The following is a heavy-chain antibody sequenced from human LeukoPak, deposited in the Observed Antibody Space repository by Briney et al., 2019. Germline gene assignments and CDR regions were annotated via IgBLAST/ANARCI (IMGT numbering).Heavy chain of an antibody. V-gene: IGHV3-7*01. D-gene: IGHD6-19*01. Sequence: GGSLRLSCAASGFSFTDYWMSWVRQTPAKGLEFVGNINPDGSVRNYMHSVKGRFTISRDNAKKSLYLEISRLRADDTAVYYGERDPANSSFDLWGQGTQVTVSS. CDR2: INPDGSVR. CDR3: ERDPANSSFDL. CDR1: GFSFTDYW. J-gene: IGHJ4*02.